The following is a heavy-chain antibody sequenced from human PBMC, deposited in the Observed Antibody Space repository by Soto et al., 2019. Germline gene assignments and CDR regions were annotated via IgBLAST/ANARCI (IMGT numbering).Heavy chain of an antibody. Sequence: SETLSLTCTVSGGSISSSSYYWGWIRQPPGKGLEWIGSIYHSGSTYYNPSLKSRVTISVDRSKNQFSLKLSSVTAADTAVYNCARVPDRWGQGTLVTVSS. V-gene: IGHV4-39*07. J-gene: IGHJ5*02. CDR1: GGSISSSSYY. CDR2: IYHSGST. CDR3: ARVPDR.